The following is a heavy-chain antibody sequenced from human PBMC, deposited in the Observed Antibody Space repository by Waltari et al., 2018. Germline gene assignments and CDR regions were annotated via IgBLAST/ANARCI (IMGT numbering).Heavy chain of an antibody. CDR2: IHYSGST. J-gene: IGHJ4*02. D-gene: IGHD1-26*01. CDR1: GGSTSTTSYY. V-gene: IGHV4-39*01. CDR3: ARHVGEATTFDY. Sequence: LPLQESAPRLVQPSATLSLTCTVSGGSTSTTSYYWGWIRQPPGKGLEWIGSIHYSGSTYYNPSLKSRVTISVDTSKNQFSLRLTSVTAADTAVYYCARHVGEATTFDYWGQGTLVTVSS.